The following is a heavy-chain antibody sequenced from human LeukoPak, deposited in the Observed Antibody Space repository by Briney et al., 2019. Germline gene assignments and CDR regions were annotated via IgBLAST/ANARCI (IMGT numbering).Heavy chain of an antibody. V-gene: IGHV3-23*05. Sequence: PGGSLRLSCEASGFTFSAYAMTWVRQAPGKGLEWVSSIGSDNKPHYSESVKGRFAISRDNSKNILVLHLNSLRAEDTALYYCARHLHYYVAMDVWGQGTTVTVSS. CDR3: ARHLHYYVAMDV. J-gene: IGHJ6*02. D-gene: IGHD3-10*02. CDR2: IGSDNKP. CDR1: GFTFSAYA.